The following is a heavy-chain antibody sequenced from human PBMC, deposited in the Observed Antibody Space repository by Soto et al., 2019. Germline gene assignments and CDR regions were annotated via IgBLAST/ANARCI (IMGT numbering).Heavy chain of an antibody. CDR3: ARDDPIFGAIPRMDI. CDR2: ITTGSTRNI. Sequence: EVQLVESGGSLVNPGGSLRLSCSASGFPFSSYTMYWVRQAPGKGLEWVSSITTGSTRNIFYADSVKGRFTISRDNADNIFYLQMNNVRVEDTAVYYCARDDPIFGAIPRMDIWGQGTTVTVSS. D-gene: IGHD3-3*01. CDR1: GFPFSSYT. J-gene: IGHJ6*02. V-gene: IGHV3-21*02.